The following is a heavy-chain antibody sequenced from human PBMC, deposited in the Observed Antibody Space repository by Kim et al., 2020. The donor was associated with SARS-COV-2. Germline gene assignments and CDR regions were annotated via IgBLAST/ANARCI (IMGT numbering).Heavy chain of an antibody. CDR3: AREYSYGFGFDY. CDR1: GGSISSYY. J-gene: IGHJ4*02. Sequence: SETLSLTCTVSGGSISSYYWSWIRQPPGKGLEWIGYIYYSGSTNYNPSLKSRVTISVDTSKNQFSLKLSSVTAADTAVYYCAREYSYGFGFDYWGQGTLVTVSS. D-gene: IGHD5-18*01. CDR2: IYYSGST. V-gene: IGHV4-59*13.